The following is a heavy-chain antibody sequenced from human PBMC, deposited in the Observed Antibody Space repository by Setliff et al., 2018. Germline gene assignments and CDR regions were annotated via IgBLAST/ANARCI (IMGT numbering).Heavy chain of an antibody. CDR3: AREDTAMATYYYGMDV. CDR2: IYHAGST. J-gene: IGHJ6*02. CDR1: GGSISSGDAS. D-gene: IGHD5-18*01. Sequence: LSLTCAVSGGSISSGDASWSWVRQPPGKGLEWIGYIYHAGSTYYNPSLESRVTISVDTSKNQFSLKLSSVTAADTAVYYCAREDTAMATYYYGMDVWGQGTTVTVSS. V-gene: IGHV4-30-2*01.